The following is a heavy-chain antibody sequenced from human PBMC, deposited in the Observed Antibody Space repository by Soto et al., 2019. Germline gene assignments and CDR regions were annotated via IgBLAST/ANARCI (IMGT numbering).Heavy chain of an antibody. D-gene: IGHD3-3*01. CDR3: ARDGLPDDFRSGGYWFDP. CDR1: GFTFSTFA. V-gene: IGHV3-30-3*01. CDR2: ISHDGRIE. J-gene: IGHJ5*02. Sequence: QVHLVESGGGVVQPGRSLRLSRAASGFTFSTFALHWVRQAPGEGLEWVALISHDGRIEKYADSVKGRFTISRDNSKNTLYMQMDSLRLEDTGVYYCARDGLPDDFRSGGYWFDPWGQGTQVTVSS.